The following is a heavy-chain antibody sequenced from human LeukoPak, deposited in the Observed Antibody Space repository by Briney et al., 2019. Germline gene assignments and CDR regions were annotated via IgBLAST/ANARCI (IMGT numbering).Heavy chain of an antibody. CDR3: ARITIRGIYYQYYAMDV. CDR1: GGTFSTYA. Sequence: ASVKVSCKASGGTFSTYAISWVRQAPGQGLEWMGGIAPIFGTTIYPQKFQSRVRNTADESTSTAYMELSSLRSEDAAVYYCARITIRGIYYQYYAMDVWGQGTTVTVSS. D-gene: IGHD3-16*01. J-gene: IGHJ6*02. V-gene: IGHV1-69*13. CDR2: IAPIFGTT.